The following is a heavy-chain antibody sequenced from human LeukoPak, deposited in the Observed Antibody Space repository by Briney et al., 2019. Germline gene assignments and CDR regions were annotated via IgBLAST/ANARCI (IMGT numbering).Heavy chain of an antibody. CDR2: MYHSGST. Sequence: PSETLSLTCAVSGGSISSSNWWNWVRQSPGKGLEWIGEMYHSGSTNYNPSLKSRVTISVDTSKNQFSLKLSSVTAADTAVYYCARPMGGSSGYPEAFDIWGQGTMVTVSS. D-gene: IGHD3-22*01. V-gene: IGHV4-4*02. CDR3: ARPMGGSSGYPEAFDI. CDR1: GGSISSSNW. J-gene: IGHJ3*02.